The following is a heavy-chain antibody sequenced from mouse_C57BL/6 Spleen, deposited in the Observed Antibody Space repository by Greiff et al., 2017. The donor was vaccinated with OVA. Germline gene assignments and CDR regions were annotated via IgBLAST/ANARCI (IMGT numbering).Heavy chain of an antibody. CDR1: GFSLSTFGMG. D-gene: IGHD1-1*01. J-gene: IGHJ1*03. Sequence: QVTLKECGPGILQPSQTLSLTCSFSGFSLSTFGMGVGWIRQPSGKGLEWLAHIWWDDDKYYNPALKSRLTISKDTSKNQVFLKIANVDTADTATYYCARMDYGSSDWYFDVWGTGTTVTVSS. V-gene: IGHV8-8*01. CDR2: IWWDDDK. CDR3: ARMDYGSSDWYFDV.